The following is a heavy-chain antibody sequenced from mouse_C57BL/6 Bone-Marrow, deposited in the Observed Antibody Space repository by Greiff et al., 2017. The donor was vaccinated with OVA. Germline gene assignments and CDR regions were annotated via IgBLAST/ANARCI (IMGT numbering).Heavy chain of an antibody. D-gene: IGHD2-3*01. CDR2: IRNKANGYTT. Sequence: DVKLVESGGGLVQPGGSLSLSCAASGFTFTDYYMSWVRQPPGKALEWLGFIRNKANGYTTEYSASVKGRFTISRDNSQSILYLQMNALRAEDSATYYCARYNDGYYWYFDVWGTGTTVTVSS. CDR1: GFTFTDYY. J-gene: IGHJ1*03. V-gene: IGHV7-3*01. CDR3: ARYNDGYYWYFDV.